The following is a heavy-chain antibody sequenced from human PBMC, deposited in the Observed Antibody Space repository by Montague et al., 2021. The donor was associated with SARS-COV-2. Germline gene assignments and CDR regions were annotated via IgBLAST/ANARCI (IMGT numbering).Heavy chain of an antibody. V-gene: IGHV4-34*01. D-gene: IGHD3-22*01. CDR2: INHSGST. J-gene: IGHJ5*02. Sequence: SETLSLTCAVYGGPFSGYYWSWIRQHPGKGLEWIGEINHSGSTNYNPSLKSRVTISVDTSKKQFSLRLNSVTAADTAVYYCATVQKVSLIIMFRSGWFDPWGQGTLVTVSS. CDR3: ATVQKVSLIIMFRSGWFDP. CDR1: GGPFSGYY.